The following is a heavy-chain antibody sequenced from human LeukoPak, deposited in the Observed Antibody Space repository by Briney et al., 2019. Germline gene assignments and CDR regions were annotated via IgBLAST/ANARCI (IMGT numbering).Heavy chain of an antibody. D-gene: IGHD3-10*01. CDR1: GGTFISYA. Sequence: ASVKVSCKASGGTFISYAISWVRQAPGQGLEWMGGIIPIFGTPNYAQKFQGRVTITADESTSTAYMELSSLRSEDTAMYYCARDVFPSRYYDSGSYSYYYMDVWGKGTTVTVSS. V-gene: IGHV1-69*01. J-gene: IGHJ6*03. CDR2: IIPIFGTP. CDR3: ARDVFPSRYYDSGSYSYYYMDV.